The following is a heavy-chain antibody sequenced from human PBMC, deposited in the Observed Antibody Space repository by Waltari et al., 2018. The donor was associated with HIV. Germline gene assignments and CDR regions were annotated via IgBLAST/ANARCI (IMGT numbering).Heavy chain of an antibody. CDR2: ISHSGNT. CDR1: GASIGGNYY. V-gene: IGHV4-39*01. Sequence: QLQLQESGPGLVKHSETLSLTCSVSGASIGGNYYWGWVRQPPGKGREWIATISHSGNTYYNPSLKNRVTISADTSKNQFSLKLSSVTATDTAVYYCLMEGYYYGMDVWGQGTTVTVSS. J-gene: IGHJ6*02. CDR3: LMEGYYYGMDV. D-gene: IGHD2-8*01.